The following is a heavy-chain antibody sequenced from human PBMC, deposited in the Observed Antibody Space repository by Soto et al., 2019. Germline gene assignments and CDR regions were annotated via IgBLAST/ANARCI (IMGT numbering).Heavy chain of an antibody. CDR3: ARGRHDYSNFDY. Sequence: SVKVSCKASGGTFSSYAIGWVRQAPGQGLEWMGGIIPIFGTANYAQKFQGRVTITADESTSTAYMELSSLRSEDTAVYYCARGRHDYSNFDYWGQGTLVTVSS. V-gene: IGHV1-69*13. CDR2: IIPIFGTA. J-gene: IGHJ4*02. CDR1: GGTFSSYA. D-gene: IGHD4-4*01.